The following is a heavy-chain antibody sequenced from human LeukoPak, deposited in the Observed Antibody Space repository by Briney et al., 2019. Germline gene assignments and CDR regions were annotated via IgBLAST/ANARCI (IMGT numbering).Heavy chain of an antibody. J-gene: IGHJ4*02. CDR2: INPNSGGT. V-gene: IGHV1-2*06. CDR1: GYSFTGYY. CDR3: ARDHDWNDLYYFDY. D-gene: IGHD1-1*01. Sequence: ASVKVSCKASGYSFTGYYMHWVRQAPGQGLEWMGRINPNSGGTNYAQKFQGRVTMTRDTSISTAYMELSRLRSDDTAVYYCARDHDWNDLYYFDYWGQGTLVTVSS.